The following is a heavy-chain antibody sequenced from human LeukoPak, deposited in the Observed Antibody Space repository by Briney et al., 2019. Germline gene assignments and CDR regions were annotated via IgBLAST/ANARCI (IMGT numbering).Heavy chain of an antibody. CDR3: ARLADCSSSSCRSFDY. Sequence: SVNETCKASGYPFTGYYLHWVRPAPGQGLEWMGWINPNSGFTNYAQKFQGRVTMTRDTSISTAYMELSRLRSDDTAVYYCARLADCSSSSCRSFDYWGQGTLVTVSS. D-gene: IGHD2-2*01. J-gene: IGHJ4*02. CDR2: INPNSGFT. V-gene: IGHV1-2*02. CDR1: GYPFTGYY.